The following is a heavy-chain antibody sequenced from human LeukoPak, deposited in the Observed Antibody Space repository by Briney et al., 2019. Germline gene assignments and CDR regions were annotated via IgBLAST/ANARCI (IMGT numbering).Heavy chain of an antibody. D-gene: IGHD3-22*01. CDR1: GCTFSSYA. J-gene: IGHJ1*01. CDR2: ISGSGDGT. Sequence: PGGSLRLSCAASGCTFSSYAMRWARQAPGKGLEWVSTISGSGDGTYYADSVKGRFTISRDNSKNTVYLQMNSLRADDTAVYYCAKDLDDSSGFYSYHHWGQGTLVTVSS. V-gene: IGHV3-23*01. CDR3: AKDLDDSSGFYSYHH.